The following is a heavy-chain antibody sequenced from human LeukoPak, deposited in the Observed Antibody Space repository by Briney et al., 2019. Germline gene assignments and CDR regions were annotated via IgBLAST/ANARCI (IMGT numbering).Heavy chain of an antibody. CDR1: GGSFSGYY. CDR2: IYSSGTT. Sequence: SETLSLTCAVYGGSFSGYYWSWIRQPAGKGLEWIGRIYSSGTTIYNPSLKSRVTMSVDTSKNQFSLKLSSVTAADTAVYFCASGSSGYDPWGQGTLVTVSS. J-gene: IGHJ5*02. CDR3: ASGSSGYDP. D-gene: IGHD5-12*01. V-gene: IGHV4-59*10.